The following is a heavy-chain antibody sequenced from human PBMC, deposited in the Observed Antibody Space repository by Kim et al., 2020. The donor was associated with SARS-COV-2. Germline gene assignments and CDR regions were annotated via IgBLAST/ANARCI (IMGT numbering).Heavy chain of an antibody. CDR2: IIPIFGTA. CDR1: GGTFSSYA. V-gene: IGHV1-69*13. J-gene: IGHJ6*02. Sequence: SVKVSCKASGGTFSSYAISWVRQAPGQGLEWMGGIIPIFGTANYAQKFQGRVTITADESTSTAYMELSSLRSEDTAVYYCARDVTTVTTEGYYYGMDVWGQGTTVTVSS. CDR3: ARDVTTVTTEGYYYGMDV. D-gene: IGHD4-17*01.